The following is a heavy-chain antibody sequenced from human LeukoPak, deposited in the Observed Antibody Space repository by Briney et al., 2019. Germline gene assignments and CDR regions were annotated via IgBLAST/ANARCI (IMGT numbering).Heavy chain of an antibody. J-gene: IGHJ3*02. D-gene: IGHD6-13*01. CDR3: ARGGIAAQRRDVFDI. CDR2: IKQDGGEK. CDR1: GFTFSSYW. V-gene: IGHV3-7*01. Sequence: GGSLRLSCAASGFTFSSYWMSWVRQAPGKGLEWVANIKQDGGEKYYVDSVEGRFTISRDNAKNSLYLQMNSLRAEDTAVYYCARGGIAAQRRDVFDIWGQGTMATVSS.